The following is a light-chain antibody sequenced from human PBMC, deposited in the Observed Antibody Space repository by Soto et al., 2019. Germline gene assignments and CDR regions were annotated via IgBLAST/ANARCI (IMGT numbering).Light chain of an antibody. J-gene: IGKJ2*01. CDR3: QQYGGSPPYT. V-gene: IGKV3-20*01. CDR2: GAS. CDR1: QSVSSTY. Sequence: EIVLTQSPGTLSLSPGDRATLSCRASQSVSSTYLAWYQQKPGQAPRLLIYGASSRATDIPDRFSGSGSGTDFTLTISSLEPEDFAVYYCQQYGGSPPYTFGQGTKLEIK.